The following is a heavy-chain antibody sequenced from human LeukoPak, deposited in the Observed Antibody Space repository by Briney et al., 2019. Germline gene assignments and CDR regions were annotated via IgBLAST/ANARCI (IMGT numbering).Heavy chain of an antibody. D-gene: IGHD5-18*01. CDR1: GFTFSNYG. CDR2: ISYDGSNK. V-gene: IGHV3-30*19. Sequence: GGSLRLSCAASGFTFSNYGMHWVRQAPGKGLEWVAVISYDGSNKFYADSVKGRFTISRDNSNNTLFLQMNSLRAEDTAVYYCARVGRGYSFKVYYFDYWGQGTLVTVSS. CDR3: ARVGRGYSFKVYYFDY. J-gene: IGHJ4*02.